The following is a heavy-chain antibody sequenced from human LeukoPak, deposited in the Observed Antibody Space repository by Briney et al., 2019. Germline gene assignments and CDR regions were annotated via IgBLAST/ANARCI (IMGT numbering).Heavy chain of an antibody. V-gene: IGHV4-39*07. CDR2: IYYSGST. Sequence: SETLSLTCTVSGGSISSSSYYWGWIRQPPGKGLEWIGSIYYSGSTNYNPSLKSRVTISVDTSKNQFSLKLSSVTAADTAVYYCARRIKRYYYDSSGYYSNWFDPWGQGTLVTVSS. CDR1: GGSISSSSYY. D-gene: IGHD3-22*01. J-gene: IGHJ5*02. CDR3: ARRIKRYYYDSSGYYSNWFDP.